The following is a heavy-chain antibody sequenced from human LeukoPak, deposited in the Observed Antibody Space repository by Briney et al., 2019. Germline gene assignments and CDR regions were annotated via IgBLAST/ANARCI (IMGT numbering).Heavy chain of an antibody. CDR3: ALSWANGASIAY. V-gene: IGHV3-66*01. CDR1: GFTVTDNY. J-gene: IGHJ4*02. D-gene: IGHD4/OR15-4a*01. Sequence: GGSLRLSCAASGFTVTDNYIYWVRQPPGQGLEWVSVIFSGGNTYYANSVKGRFTISRDKSKSTLYLQMNSLGAEDTAVYYCALSWANGASIAYRGQGTLVTVSS. CDR2: IFSGGNT.